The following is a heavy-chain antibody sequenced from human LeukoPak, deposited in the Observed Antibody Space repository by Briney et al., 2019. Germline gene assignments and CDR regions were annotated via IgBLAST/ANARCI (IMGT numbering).Heavy chain of an antibody. CDR3: AKDWTTVVTPKGYYFDS. J-gene: IGHJ4*02. Sequence: GGSLRLSCEASGFTFHTYAMSWVRQAPGKGLEWVSAVSTTGASTHYADSVKGRFTISRDNSKNTLSLQMDSLRVEDTALYYCAKDWTTVVTPKGYYFDSWGEGTLVTVSS. CDR1: GFTFHTYA. CDR2: VSTTGAST. D-gene: IGHD4-23*01. V-gene: IGHV3-23*01.